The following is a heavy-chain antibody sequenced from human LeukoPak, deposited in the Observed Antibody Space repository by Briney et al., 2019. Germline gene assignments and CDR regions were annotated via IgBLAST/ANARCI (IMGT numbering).Heavy chain of an antibody. CDR1: GFTFSSYS. CDR2: IKSKTVGGTT. CDR3: TTDSRDGDNYGRYFDY. J-gene: IGHJ4*02. V-gene: IGHV3-15*01. D-gene: IGHD5-24*01. Sequence: PGGSLRLSCAASGFTFSSYSMTWVRQAPGKGLEWVGRIKSKTVGGTTDYAAPVKGRFTISRDDSTNTLYLQMNSLKTEDPAVYYCTTDSRDGDNYGRYFDYWGQGTLVTVSS.